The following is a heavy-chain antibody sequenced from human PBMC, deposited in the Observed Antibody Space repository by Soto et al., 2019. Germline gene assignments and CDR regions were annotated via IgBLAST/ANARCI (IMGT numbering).Heavy chain of an antibody. Sequence: PGGSLRLSCAASGFTISTNYMSWVRQAPGKWLEWVSVIYSDGSTYYADSVKGRFTISSDNSKNALYLQMNSLRAEDTAVYYCAREGSGATVTTSRYFQHWGQGTLVTVSS. D-gene: IGHD4-17*01. CDR2: IYSDGST. CDR3: AREGSGATVTTSRYFQH. V-gene: IGHV3-53*01. CDR1: GFTISTNY. J-gene: IGHJ1*01.